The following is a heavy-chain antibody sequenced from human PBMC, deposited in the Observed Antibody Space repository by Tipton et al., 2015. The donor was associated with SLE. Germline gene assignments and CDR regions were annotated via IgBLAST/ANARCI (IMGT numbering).Heavy chain of an antibody. V-gene: IGHV4-39*02. CDR2: INYSGTT. CDR3: ARVPFGAWRFDL. D-gene: IGHD2-21*02. J-gene: IGHJ4*02. Sequence: TLSLTCTLSGDSISNNNYYWGWIRQPPGKGLEWIGNINYSGTTYFNPSLKTRITISVDRSMVHFSLNLNSVTAADTAVYYCARVPFGAWRFDLWGQGTLVTVSS. CDR1: GDSISNNNYY.